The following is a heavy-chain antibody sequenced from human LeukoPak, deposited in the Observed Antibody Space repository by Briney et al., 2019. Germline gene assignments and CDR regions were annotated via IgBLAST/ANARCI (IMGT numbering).Heavy chain of an antibody. D-gene: IGHD5/OR15-5a*01. Sequence: GGSLRLSCAATGLSVSSNFMSWVRQAPGKGLEWVANIKQDGSEKYYVDSVKGRFTISRDNAKNSLYLQMNSLRAEDTAVYYCARVVYHAFDIWGQGTMVTVSS. CDR1: GLSVSSNF. CDR2: IKQDGSEK. V-gene: IGHV3-7*01. J-gene: IGHJ3*02. CDR3: ARVVYHAFDI.